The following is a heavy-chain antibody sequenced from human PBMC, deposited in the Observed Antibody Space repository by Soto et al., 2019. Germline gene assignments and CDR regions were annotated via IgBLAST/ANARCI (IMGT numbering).Heavy chain of an antibody. CDR1: GFTFSSYS. V-gene: IGHV3-48*02. CDR3: ARDGITGTYKTFDY. CDR2: ISSSSTI. D-gene: IGHD1-20*01. J-gene: IGHJ4*02. Sequence: GGSLRLSCAASGFTFSSYSMNWVRQAPGKGLEWVSYISSSSTIYYADSVKGRFTISRDNAKNSLYLQMNSLRDEDTAVYYCARDGITGTYKTFDYWGQGTLVTVSS.